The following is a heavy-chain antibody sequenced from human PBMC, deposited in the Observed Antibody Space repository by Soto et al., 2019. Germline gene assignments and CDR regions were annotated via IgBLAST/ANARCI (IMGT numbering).Heavy chain of an antibody. J-gene: IGHJ4*02. Sequence: GGSLRLSCAASGFTFDDYAMHWVRQAPGKGLEWVSGISWNSGSIGYADSVKGRFTISRDNAKNSLYLQMNSLRAEDTALYYCAKDSRVKGYYDSSGYYYFDYWGQGTRVTVSS. CDR2: ISWNSGSI. CDR1: GFTFDDYA. V-gene: IGHV3-9*01. D-gene: IGHD3-22*01. CDR3: AKDSRVKGYYDSSGYYYFDY.